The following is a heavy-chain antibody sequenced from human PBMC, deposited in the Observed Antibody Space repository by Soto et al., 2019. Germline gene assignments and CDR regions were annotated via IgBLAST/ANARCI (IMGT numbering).Heavy chain of an antibody. V-gene: IGHV4-39*02. J-gene: IGHJ6*03. CDR3: AREVVPAVGIELGYYSYMDV. CDR1: GGSISSSSYY. CDR2: IYYSGST. D-gene: IGHD2-2*01. Sequence: SETXSLTCTVSGGSISSSSYYWGWIRQPPGKGLEWIGSIYYSGSTYYNPSLKSRVTISVDTSKNQFSLKLSSVTAADTAVYYCAREVVPAVGIELGYYSYMDVWGEGTTVTGSS.